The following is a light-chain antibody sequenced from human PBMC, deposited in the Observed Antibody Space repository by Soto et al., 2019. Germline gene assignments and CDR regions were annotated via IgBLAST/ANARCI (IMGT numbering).Light chain of an antibody. Sequence: EIVMTQSPATLSVSPWEIATLSCRASQSVSSNLARYQQKPGLAPRLLIYGASTRATGIPARFSGSGSGTEFTLTISSLQSEDFAVYYCQQYNNWPLTFGQGTKVDIK. J-gene: IGKJ1*01. V-gene: IGKV3-15*01. CDR1: QSVSSN. CDR3: QQYNNWPLT. CDR2: GAS.